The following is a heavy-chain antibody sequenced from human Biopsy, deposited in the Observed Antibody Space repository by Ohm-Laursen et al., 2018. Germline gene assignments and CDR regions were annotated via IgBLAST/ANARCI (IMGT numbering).Heavy chain of an antibody. D-gene: IGHD6-19*01. Sequence: SVKVSCKPSGYSFTSYYMHWVRQAPGQGLEWMGMINPSGSTTSYPQIFQGRVTMTRDTSKSTVYMELSSLRSADTAVYFCARNTGWYGDLYYFDYWGQGTLVTVSS. CDR1: GYSFTSYY. V-gene: IGHV1-46*01. CDR3: ARNTGWYGDLYYFDY. CDR2: INPSGSTT. J-gene: IGHJ4*02.